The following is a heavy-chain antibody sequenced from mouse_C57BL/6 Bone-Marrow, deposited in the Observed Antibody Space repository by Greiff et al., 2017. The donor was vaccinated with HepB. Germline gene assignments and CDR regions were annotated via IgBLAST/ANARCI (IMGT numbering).Heavy chain of an antibody. D-gene: IGHD1-1*01. J-gene: IGHJ4*01. Sequence: QVQLQQPGAELVKPGASVKLSCKASGYTFTSYWMQWVKQRPGQGLEWIGEIDHSDSYTNYNQKFKGKATLNVDTSSSTAYMQLSSLTSEDSAVYYCARDYYGSSHTSYAMDYWGQGTSVTVSS. CDR3: ARDYYGSSHTSYAMDY. CDR1: GYTFTSYW. V-gene: IGHV1-50*01. CDR2: IDHSDSYT.